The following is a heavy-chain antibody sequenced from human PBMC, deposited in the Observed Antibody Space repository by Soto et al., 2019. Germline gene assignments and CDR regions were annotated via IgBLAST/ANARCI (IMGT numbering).Heavy chain of an antibody. CDR2: IIPIFGTL. J-gene: IGHJ6*02. CDR3: ARVGWESSGWSPSCLDV. Sequence: QVQVVQSGAEVKRPGSSVKVSCKASGGTFSSYAINWVRQAPGQGPEWMGGIIPIFGTLNYAQKFQGRVTIIAGESTSTAYMELSSLRSDDTAVYYCARVGWESSGWSPSCLDVWGQGTTVTVSS. V-gene: IGHV1-69*01. CDR1: GGTFSSYA. D-gene: IGHD6-19*01.